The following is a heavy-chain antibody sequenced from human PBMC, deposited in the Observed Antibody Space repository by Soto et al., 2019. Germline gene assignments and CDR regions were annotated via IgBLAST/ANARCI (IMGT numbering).Heavy chain of an antibody. V-gene: IGHV3-64*01. CDR1: GFTFSSYA. CDR2: ISSNGGST. CDR3: ARARLTILYAFDI. Sequence: GGSLRLSCAASGFTFSSYAMHWVRQAPGKGLEYVSAISSNGGSTYYANSVKGRFTISRDNSKNTLYLQMGSLRAEDMAVYYCARARLTILYAFDIWGQGIMVTVSS. D-gene: IGHD3-3*01. J-gene: IGHJ3*02.